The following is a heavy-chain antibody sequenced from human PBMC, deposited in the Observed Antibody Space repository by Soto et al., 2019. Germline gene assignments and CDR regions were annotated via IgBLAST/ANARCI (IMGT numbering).Heavy chain of an antibody. CDR1: GYSFTSYW. Sequence: PGESLKISCKGSGYSFTSYWIGWVRQMPGKGLEWMGIIYPGDSDTRYSPSFQGQVTISADKSISTAYLQWSSLKASDTAMYYCASTTLRYCSGGSCYFLPDAFDIWGQGTMVTVSS. V-gene: IGHV5-51*01. D-gene: IGHD2-15*01. J-gene: IGHJ3*02. CDR3: ASTTLRYCSGGSCYFLPDAFDI. CDR2: IYPGDSDT.